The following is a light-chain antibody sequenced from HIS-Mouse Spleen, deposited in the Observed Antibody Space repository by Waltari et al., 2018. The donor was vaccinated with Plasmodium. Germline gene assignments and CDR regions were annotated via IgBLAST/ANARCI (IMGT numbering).Light chain of an antibody. Sequence: EIVMTQSPATLSVSPGERATLSCRASQSVSSNLAWYQQKPGQAPRLLIYGASTRATGIPARVSGSGSGTEFTHTISSLQSEDFAVYYCQQYNNWSFTFGPGTKVDIK. CDR2: GAS. J-gene: IGKJ3*01. CDR3: QQYNNWSFT. V-gene: IGKV3-15*01. CDR1: QSVSSN.